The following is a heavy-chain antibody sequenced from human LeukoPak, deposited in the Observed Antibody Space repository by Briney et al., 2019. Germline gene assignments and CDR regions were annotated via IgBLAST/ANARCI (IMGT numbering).Heavy chain of an antibody. J-gene: IGHJ4*02. Sequence: PSETLSLTCTVSGGSISSSSYYWGWIRQPPGKGLEWIGSIYYSGSTYYNPSLKSRVTISVDTSKNQFSLKLSSVTAVDTAVYYCARNYIELDYWGQGTLVTVS. D-gene: IGHD5-24*01. V-gene: IGHV4-39*01. CDR1: GGSISSSSYY. CDR2: IYYSGST. CDR3: ARNYIELDY.